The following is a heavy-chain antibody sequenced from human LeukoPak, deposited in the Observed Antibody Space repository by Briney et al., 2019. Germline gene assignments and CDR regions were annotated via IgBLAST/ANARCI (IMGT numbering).Heavy chain of an antibody. V-gene: IGHV3-23*01. CDR2: ISGSGGST. D-gene: IGHD3-16*01. J-gene: IGHJ4*02. CDR3: ARAGAYHFDN. CDR1: GFTFSSYA. Sequence: PGGSLRLSCAASGFTFSSYAMSWVRQAPGKGLGWVSAISGSGGSTYYADSVKGRFTISRDNSKNTLYLQMNSLRAEDTAVYYCARAGAYHFDNWGQGTLVTVSS.